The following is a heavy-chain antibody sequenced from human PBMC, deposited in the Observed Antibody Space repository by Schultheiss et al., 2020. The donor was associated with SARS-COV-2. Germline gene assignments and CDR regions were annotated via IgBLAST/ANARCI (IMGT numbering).Heavy chain of an antibody. CDR3: ARLYSSGWPTGVDAFDI. CDR1: GGSISSYY. CDR2: IYYSGST. Sequence: SETLSLTCTVSGGSISSYYWRWIRQPPGKGLEWIGYIYYSGSTNYNPSLKSRVTISVDTSKNQFSLKLSSVTAADTAVYYCARLYSSGWPTGVDAFDIWGQGTMVTVSS. D-gene: IGHD6-19*01. V-gene: IGHV4-59*01. J-gene: IGHJ3*02.